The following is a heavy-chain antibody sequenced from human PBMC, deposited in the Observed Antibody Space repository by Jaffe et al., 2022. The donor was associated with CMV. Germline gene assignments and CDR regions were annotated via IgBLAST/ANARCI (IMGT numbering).Heavy chain of an antibody. Sequence: QMQLLQSGPEVKKPGTSVKISCKTSGFTFTRSAMQWVRQARGQRLEWVGWIVVTSGNTNYAQKFQDRVKITSDLSTNTTYLELSSLTSDDTAVYYCAASPRSDNGDYALAYWGQGSLVTVSS. V-gene: IGHV1-58*02. D-gene: IGHD4-17*01. CDR1: GFTFTRSA. CDR3: AASPRSDNGDYALAY. CDR2: IVVTSGNT. J-gene: IGHJ4*02.